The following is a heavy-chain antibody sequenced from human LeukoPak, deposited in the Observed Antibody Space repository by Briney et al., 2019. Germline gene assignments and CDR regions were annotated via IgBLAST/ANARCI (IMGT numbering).Heavy chain of an antibody. CDR1: GFTFSDYY. CDR2: VSSSSSYT. V-gene: IGHV3-11*05. J-gene: IGHJ4*02. Sequence: GGSLRLSCAASGFTFSDYYMSWICQAPGKGLEWVSYVSSSSSYTNYADSVKGRFTISRDNAKNSLYLQMNSLRAEDTAVYYCARDFYYGDLFDYWGQGTLVTVSS. CDR3: ARDFYYGDLFDY. D-gene: IGHD3-10*01.